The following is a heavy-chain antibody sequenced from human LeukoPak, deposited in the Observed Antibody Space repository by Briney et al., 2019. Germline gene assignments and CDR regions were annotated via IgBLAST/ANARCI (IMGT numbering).Heavy chain of an antibody. D-gene: IGHD4-23*01. Sequence: SVKVSCMASGGTFSGYAISWVRQAPGQGLEWMRGIIPIFNTANYAQKFQGRVTIGTDGSTNTAYIELSSLRSEDTAVYYCARDQPERDGDYGGDWGQGTLVTVSS. V-gene: IGHV1-69*05. CDR3: ARDQPERDGDYGGD. J-gene: IGHJ4*02. CDR2: IIPIFNTA. CDR1: GGTFSGYA.